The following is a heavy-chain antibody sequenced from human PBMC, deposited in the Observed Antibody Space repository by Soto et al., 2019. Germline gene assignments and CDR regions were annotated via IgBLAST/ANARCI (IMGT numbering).Heavy chain of an antibody. V-gene: IGHV3-53*01. CDR3: ARSGYPYDYGMDV. D-gene: IGHD3-22*01. J-gene: IGHJ6*02. Sequence: EVQLVESGGGLIQPGGSLRLSCAASGFTVSSNYMSWVRQAPGKGLEWVSVIYSGGSTYYADSVKGRFTISRDNSKNTLYLQMNSLRAEDTAVYYCARSGYPYDYGMDVWGQGTTVTVSS. CDR1: GFTVSSNY. CDR2: IYSGGST.